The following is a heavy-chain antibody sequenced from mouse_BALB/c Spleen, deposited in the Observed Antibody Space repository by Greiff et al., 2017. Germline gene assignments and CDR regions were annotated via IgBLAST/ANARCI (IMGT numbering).Heavy chain of an antibody. CDR2: IDPSDSET. CDR1: GYSFTSYW. D-gene: IGHD2-14*01. CDR3: ARYRYDVWYCDV. J-gene: IGHJ1*01. V-gene: IGHV1S127*01. Sequence: QVQLQQSGPQLVRPGASVKISCKASGYSFTSYWMHWVKQRPGQGLEWIGMIDPSDSETRLNQKFKDKATLTVDKSSSTAYMQLSSPTSEDSAVYYCARYRYDVWYCDVWGAGTTVTVSS.